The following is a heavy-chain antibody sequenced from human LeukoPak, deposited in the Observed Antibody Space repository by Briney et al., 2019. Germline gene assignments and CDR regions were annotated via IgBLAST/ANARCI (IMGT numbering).Heavy chain of an antibody. CDR2: IYYSGST. CDR3: ARLNKPGWFDP. V-gene: IGHV4-39*01. Sequence: SETLSLTCTVSGGSISSSSYYWGWIRQPPGKGLEWIGNIYYSGSTYYNPSLKSRLTISVDTSKNQFSLKLTSVTAADTAVYYCARLNKPGWFDPWGQGTLVTVSS. J-gene: IGHJ5*02. CDR1: GGSISSSSYY. D-gene: IGHD1-14*01.